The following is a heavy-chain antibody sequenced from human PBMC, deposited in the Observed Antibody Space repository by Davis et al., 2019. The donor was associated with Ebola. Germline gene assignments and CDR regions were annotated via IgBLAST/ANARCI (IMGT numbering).Heavy chain of an antibody. V-gene: IGHV4-34*01. CDR2: INHSGST. J-gene: IGHJ6*04. CDR1: GASISSYY. Sequence: MPSETLSLTCSVSGASISSYYWSWIRQPPGKGLEWIGEINHSGSTNYNPSLKSRVTISVDTSKNQFSLKLSSVTAADTAVYYCARGLPRIAVAGTDYYYGMDVWGKGTTVTVSS. D-gene: IGHD6-19*01. CDR3: ARGLPRIAVAGTDYYYGMDV.